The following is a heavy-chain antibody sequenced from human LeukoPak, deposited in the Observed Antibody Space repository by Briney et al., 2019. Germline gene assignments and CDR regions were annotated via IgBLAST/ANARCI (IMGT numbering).Heavy chain of an antibody. J-gene: IGHJ4*02. CDR1: GFIFDDYG. Sequence: GGSLRLSCAASGFIFDDYGMNWVRQAPGKGLGWVSTISYSGGSTYYVDSVKGRFTISRDNSKNTLYLQMNSLRAEETAVYYCAKVGRDGYNPYWGQGTLVTVSS. D-gene: IGHD5-24*01. V-gene: IGHV3-23*01. CDR3: AKVGRDGYNPY. CDR2: ISYSGGST.